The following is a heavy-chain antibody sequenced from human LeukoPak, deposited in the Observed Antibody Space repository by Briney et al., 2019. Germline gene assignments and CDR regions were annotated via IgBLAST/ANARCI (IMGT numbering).Heavy chain of an antibody. CDR3: ARDGYSYGINWFDP. J-gene: IGHJ5*02. V-gene: IGHV3-11*04. Sequence: GGSLRLSCAASGFTFSDYYMSWIRQAPGKGLEWVSYISSSGSTIYYADSVKGRFTISRDNAKNSLYLQMNSLRAEDTAVYYRARDGYSYGINWFDPWGQGTLVTVSS. CDR1: GFTFSDYY. D-gene: IGHD5-18*01. CDR2: ISSSGSTI.